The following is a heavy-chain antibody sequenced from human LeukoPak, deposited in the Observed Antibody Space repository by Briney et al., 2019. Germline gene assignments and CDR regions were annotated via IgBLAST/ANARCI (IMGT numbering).Heavy chain of an antibody. CDR3: ARDDWQQLGIDP. CDR1: GGSISSGGYY. Sequence: SETLSLTCTVSGGSISSGGYYSSWIRQHPGKGLEWIGYIYYSGSTYYNPSLKSRVTISVDTSKSQFSLKLSSVTAADTAVYYCARDDWQQLGIDPWGQGTLVTVSS. CDR2: IYYSGST. J-gene: IGHJ5*02. V-gene: IGHV4-31*03. D-gene: IGHD6-13*01.